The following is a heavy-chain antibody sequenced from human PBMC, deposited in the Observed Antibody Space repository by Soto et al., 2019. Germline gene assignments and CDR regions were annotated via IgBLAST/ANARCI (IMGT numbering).Heavy chain of an antibody. CDR3: ARAPPRLSYYDSSGYYTRDNWFDP. D-gene: IGHD3-22*01. J-gene: IGHJ5*02. Sequence: QVQLVQSGAEVKKPGASVKVSCKASGYTFTSYAMHWVRQAPGQRLEWMGWINAGNGNTKYSQKFQGRVTITRDTSASTAYMGLSSLRSEDTAVYYCARAPPRLSYYDSSGYYTRDNWFDPWGQGTLVTVSS. CDR2: INAGNGNT. CDR1: GYTFTSYA. V-gene: IGHV1-3*01.